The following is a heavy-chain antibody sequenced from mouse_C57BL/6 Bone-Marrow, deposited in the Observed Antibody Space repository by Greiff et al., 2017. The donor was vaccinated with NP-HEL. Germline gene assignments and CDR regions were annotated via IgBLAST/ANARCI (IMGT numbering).Heavy chain of an antibody. CDR1: GYAFSSSW. Sequence: QVQLQQSGPELVKPGASVKISCKASGYAFSSSWMNWVKQRPGKGLEWIGRIYPGDGDTNYNGKFKGKATLTADKSSSTAYMQLSSLTSEDSAVYFCARSRGDYDWFAYWGQGTLVTVSA. V-gene: IGHV1-82*01. J-gene: IGHJ3*01. CDR3: ARSRGDYDWFAY. CDR2: IYPGDGDT. D-gene: IGHD2-4*01.